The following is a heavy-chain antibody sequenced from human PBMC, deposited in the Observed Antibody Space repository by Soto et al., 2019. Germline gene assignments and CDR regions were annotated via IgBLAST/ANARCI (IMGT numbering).Heavy chain of an antibody. V-gene: IGHV3-48*03. CDR2: ISSSGRTI. D-gene: IGHD1-20*01. CDR3: ARSGYNWNDGARGYFDY. Sequence: EVQLVESGGGLVQPGGSLRLSCAASGFTFSSYEMNWVRQAPGKGLEWVSYISSSGRTIYYADSVKGRFTISRDNAKNSQYLQMNSRRAEDTAVYYCARSGYNWNDGARGYFDYWGQGTLVTVSS. CDR1: GFTFSSYE. J-gene: IGHJ4*02.